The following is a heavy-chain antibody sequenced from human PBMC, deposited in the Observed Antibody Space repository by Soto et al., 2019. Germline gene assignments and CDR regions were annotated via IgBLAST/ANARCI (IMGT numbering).Heavy chain of an antibody. J-gene: IGHJ6*02. Sequence: QVQLVQSGAEVKKPGSSVKVSCKASGGTFSSYAISWVRQAPGQGLEWMGGIIPIFGTANYAQKYQGRVTITADKSTRTAYRELSSLRSEDTVVYYCASPTRYNWTVGSFLPCYGMDVWGQGTTVTVSS. CDR3: ASPTRYNWTVGSFLPCYGMDV. CDR2: IIPIFGTA. D-gene: IGHD1-1*01. CDR1: GGTFSSYA. V-gene: IGHV1-69*06.